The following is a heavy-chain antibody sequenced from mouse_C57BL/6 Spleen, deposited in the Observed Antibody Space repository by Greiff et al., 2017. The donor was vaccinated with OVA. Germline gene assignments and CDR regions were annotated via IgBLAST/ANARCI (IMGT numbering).Heavy chain of an antibody. D-gene: IGHD1-1*01. V-gene: IGHV1-18*01. J-gene: IGHJ4*01. CDR1: GYTFTDYN. CDR2: INPNNGGT. CDR3: ARSDYYGSSYAMDY. Sequence: VQLQQSGPELVKPGASVKIPCKASGYTFTDYNMDWVQQSHGKSLEWIGDINPNNGGTIYNQKFKGKATVTVDKSSSTAYMELRSLTSEDTAVYYCARSDYYGSSYAMDYWGQGTSVTVSS.